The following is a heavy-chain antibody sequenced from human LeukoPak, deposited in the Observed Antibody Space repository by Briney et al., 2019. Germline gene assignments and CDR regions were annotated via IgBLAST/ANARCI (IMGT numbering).Heavy chain of an antibody. V-gene: IGHV3-23*01. CDR1: GFTFSSYG. CDR2: ITGSGGTT. Sequence: GGSLRLSCAASGFTFSSYGMSWVRQAPGKGLECVSAITGSGGTTCYADSVKGRFTISRDNSRNTLYLQLNNLRAEDTALYYCAKAYGSNGYYQLPIDFWGQGTQVTVSS. J-gene: IGHJ4*02. D-gene: IGHD3-22*01. CDR3: AKAYGSNGYYQLPIDF.